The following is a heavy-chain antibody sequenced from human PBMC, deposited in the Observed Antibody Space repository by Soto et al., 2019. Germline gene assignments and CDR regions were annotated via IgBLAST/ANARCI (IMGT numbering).Heavy chain of an antibody. Sequence: PGGSLRLSCAASGFTFSTYGMHWVRQAPGKGLEWVSTISGGGSITYYADSLKGRFTISRDNSKNTLYLQINSLRAEDTAVYYCAKTIRGGYSSSWYYFDYWGQGTLVTVSS. D-gene: IGHD6-13*01. CDR2: ISGGGSIT. J-gene: IGHJ4*02. V-gene: IGHV3-23*01. CDR1: GFTFSTYG. CDR3: AKTIRGGYSSSWYYFDY.